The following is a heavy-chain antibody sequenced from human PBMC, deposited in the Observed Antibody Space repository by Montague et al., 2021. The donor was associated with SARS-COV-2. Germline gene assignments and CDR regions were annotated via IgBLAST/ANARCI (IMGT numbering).Heavy chain of an antibody. V-gene: IGHV4-39*01. Sequence: SETLSLTCTVSVGSISSSSYYWGWIRQPPGKGLEWIGSIYYSGSTYYNPSLKSRVTISVDTSKNQFSLKLSSVTAADTAVYYCARQAVLRYFDCLSAAYGMDVWGQGTTVTVSS. CDR3: ARQAVLRYFDCLSAAYGMDV. CDR1: VGSISSSSYY. J-gene: IGHJ6*02. D-gene: IGHD3-9*01. CDR2: IYYSGST.